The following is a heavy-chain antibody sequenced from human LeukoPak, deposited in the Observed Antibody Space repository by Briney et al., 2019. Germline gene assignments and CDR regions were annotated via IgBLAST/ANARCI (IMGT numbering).Heavy chain of an antibody. J-gene: IGHJ6*04. Sequence: GGSLRLSCAASGFTFSRYAMSWVRQAPGKGLGWVSAISGSGGSTYYADSVKGRFTISRDNSKNTLYLQMNSLRAEDTAVYYCAELGITMIGGVWGKGTTVTISS. D-gene: IGHD3-10*02. V-gene: IGHV3-23*01. CDR2: ISGSGGST. CDR1: GFTFSRYA. CDR3: AELGITMIGGV.